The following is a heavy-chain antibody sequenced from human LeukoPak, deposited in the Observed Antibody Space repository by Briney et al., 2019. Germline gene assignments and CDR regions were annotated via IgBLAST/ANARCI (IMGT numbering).Heavy chain of an antibody. CDR3: AKVLHFWSGYFSGDY. CDR2: ISGSGGST. V-gene: IGHV3-23*01. J-gene: IGHJ4*02. Sequence: PGGSLRLSCAASGFTFSSDAMSWVRQAPGKGLEWVSTISGSGGSTYYADSVKGRFTISRDNSKNTLYLQMNNLRAEDTAVYYCAKVLHFWSGYFSGDYWGQGTLVTVSS. D-gene: IGHD3-3*02. CDR1: GFTFSSDA.